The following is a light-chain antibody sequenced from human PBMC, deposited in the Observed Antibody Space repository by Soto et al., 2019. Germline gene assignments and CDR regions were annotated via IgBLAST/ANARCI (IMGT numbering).Light chain of an antibody. J-gene: IGLJ1*01. V-gene: IGLV2-14*03. CDR1: SSDVGAYKY. CDR3: SSFTGPTTLDV. CDR2: GVS. Sequence: QSALTQPASVSGSPGQPVTISCTGTSSDVGAYKYVSWYQKHPGKAPKLMIYGVSNRPSGVSNRFSGSKSGNTAFLTISVLQPEDEADYHCSSFTGPTTLDVFGTGTKVTVL.